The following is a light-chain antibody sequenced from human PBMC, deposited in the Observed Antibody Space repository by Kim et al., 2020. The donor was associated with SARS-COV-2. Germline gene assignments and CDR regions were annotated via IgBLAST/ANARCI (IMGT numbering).Light chain of an antibody. CDR1: QSVLYSSNNKNY. J-gene: IGKJ2*01. Sequence: DIVMTQSPDSLAVSLGERATINCKSSQSVLYSSNNKNYLAWYQQKPGQPPKLLIYWASTRESGVPDRFSGSGSGTDFTLTISSLQAEDVAVYYCQQYYSTPHTFGQETKLEI. V-gene: IGKV4-1*01. CDR2: WAS. CDR3: QQYYSTPHT.